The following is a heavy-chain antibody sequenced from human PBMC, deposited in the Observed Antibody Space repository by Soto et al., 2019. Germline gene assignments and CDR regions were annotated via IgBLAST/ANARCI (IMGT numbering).Heavy chain of an antibody. CDR1: GGSFSGYY. V-gene: IGHV4-34*01. D-gene: IGHD4-17*01. J-gene: IGHJ2*01. CDR3: ARGRQLRAYWYFDL. Sequence: SETLSLTCAVYGGSFSGYYWSWIRQPPGKGLEWIGEIDHSGSTNYNPSLKSRVPISVDTSKNQFSLKLSSVTAADTVVYYCARGRQLRAYWYFDLWGRGTLVTVSS. CDR2: IDHSGST.